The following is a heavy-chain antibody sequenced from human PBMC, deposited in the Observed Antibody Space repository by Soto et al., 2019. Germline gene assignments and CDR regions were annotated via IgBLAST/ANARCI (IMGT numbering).Heavy chain of an antibody. D-gene: IGHD3-3*01. CDR2: IKQDGSEK. CDR1: GFTFSSYW. V-gene: IGHV3-7*01. CDR3: ARDLRERFLEWLLYYYGMDV. J-gene: IGHJ6*02. Sequence: GGSLRLSCAASGFTFSSYWMSWVRQAPGKGLEWVANIKQDGSEKYYVDSGKGRFTISRENAKNSLYLQMNSLRAEDTAVYYCARDLRERFLEWLLYYYGMDVWGQGTTVTVSS.